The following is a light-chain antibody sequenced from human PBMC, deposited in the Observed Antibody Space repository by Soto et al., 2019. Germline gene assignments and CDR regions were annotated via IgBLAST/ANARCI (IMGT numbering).Light chain of an antibody. V-gene: IGKV1-6*01. CDR2: GTS. J-gene: IGKJ1*01. CDR3: LQDRSHPRT. Sequence: AIEMTQSPSSLSASVGDRVTITCRASQDVRNELGWYQQRPGKAPKALIYGTSNLQSGVPSRFSDSGFGTDFTLTISSLQPEDFATYYGLQDRSHPRTFGQGTKVESK. CDR1: QDVRNE.